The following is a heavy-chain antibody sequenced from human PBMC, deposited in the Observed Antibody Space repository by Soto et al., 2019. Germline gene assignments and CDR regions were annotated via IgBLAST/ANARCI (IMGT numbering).Heavy chain of an antibody. V-gene: IGHV3-23*01. J-gene: IGHJ4*02. CDR2: ISDSADRI. D-gene: IGHD3-10*01. CDR1: GFSFSSNS. Sequence: GSLRLSCKASGFSFSSNSMGWLRQAPGKGLDWVSSISDSADRIYYADSVRGRFTFSRDNSKNMMYLQMNSLRGEDTAVYYCAKTREIRGVGPENWGQGTLVTVSS. CDR3: AKTREIRGVGPEN.